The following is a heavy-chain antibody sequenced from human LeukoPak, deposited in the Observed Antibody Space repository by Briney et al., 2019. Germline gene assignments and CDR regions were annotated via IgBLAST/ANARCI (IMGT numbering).Heavy chain of an antibody. D-gene: IGHD3-22*01. V-gene: IGHV5-51*01. CDR3: TRQGVYYSDSSAFYY. CDR1: GYRFSNYW. CDR2: IYPGDSDT. J-gene: IGHJ4*01. Sequence: GESLKISCKGSGYRFSNYWIGWVRQMPGKGLELVGAIYPGDSDTRYSPSFQGQVTISADKSITTAYLQWTSLRASDTATYFCTRQGVYYSDSSAFYYWGQEPWSPSLQ.